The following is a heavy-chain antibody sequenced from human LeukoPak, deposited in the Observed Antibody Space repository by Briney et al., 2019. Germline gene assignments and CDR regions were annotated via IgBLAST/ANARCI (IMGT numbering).Heavy chain of an antibody. D-gene: IGHD6-19*01. CDR2: ISWNSGSI. V-gene: IGHV3-9*01. CDR3: AKDATYSSGWTDY. Sequence: GGSLRLSCAASGFTFDDYAMHWVRQAPGKGLEWVSGISWNSGSIGYADSVKGRFTISRDNAKNSLYLQMNSLRVEDTALYYCAKDATYSSGWTDYWGQGTLVTVSS. CDR1: GFTFDDYA. J-gene: IGHJ4*02.